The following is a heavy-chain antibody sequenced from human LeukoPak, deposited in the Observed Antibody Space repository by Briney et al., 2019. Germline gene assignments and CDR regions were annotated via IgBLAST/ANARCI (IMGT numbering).Heavy chain of an antibody. CDR2: IKSDGST. CDR3: ARAPSEIGGYYPEYFRH. Sequence: PGGSLRLSCAAPGFTFSSYWMHWVRQAPGKELVWVSRIKSDGSTNYADSVKGRFTISRDNAKNTVSLQMNSLRTEDTGVYYCARAPSEIGGYYPEYFRHWGQGTLVTVSS. V-gene: IGHV3-74*01. D-gene: IGHD3-22*01. CDR1: GFTFSSYW. J-gene: IGHJ1*01.